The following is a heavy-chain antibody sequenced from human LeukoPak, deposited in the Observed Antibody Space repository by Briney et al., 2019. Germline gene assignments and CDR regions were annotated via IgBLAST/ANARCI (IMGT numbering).Heavy chain of an antibody. D-gene: IGHD5-18*01. J-gene: IGHJ4*02. CDR2: ISGSGGST. Sequence: GGSLRLSCAASGFTFSSYAMSWVRQAPGKGLEWVSAISGSGGSTYYADSVKGRFTISRDNSKNTLYLQMNSLRAKDTAVYYCAKGSGYSYGSYYFDYWGQGTLVTVSS. CDR1: GFTFSSYA. CDR3: AKGSGYSYGSYYFDY. V-gene: IGHV3-23*01.